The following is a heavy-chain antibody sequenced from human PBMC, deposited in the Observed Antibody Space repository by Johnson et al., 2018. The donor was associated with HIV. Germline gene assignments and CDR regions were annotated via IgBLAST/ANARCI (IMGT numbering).Heavy chain of an antibody. J-gene: IGHJ3*02. CDR3: TTTNLELMDDAFDI. D-gene: IGHD1-7*01. Sequence: QVQLVESGWGVVQPGKSLRLSCAASGFTFSSYGMHWVRQAPGKGLEWVAVIWYDGSNKYYADSVKGRFTISRDNSKNTLYLQMNSLKTEDTAVYYCTTTNLELMDDAFDIWGQVTMVTVSS. CDR2: IWYDGSNK. V-gene: IGHV3-33*01. CDR1: GFTFSSYG.